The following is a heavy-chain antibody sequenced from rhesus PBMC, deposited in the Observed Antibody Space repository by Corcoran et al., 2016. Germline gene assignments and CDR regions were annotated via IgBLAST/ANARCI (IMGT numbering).Heavy chain of an antibody. V-gene: IGHV4-76*01. J-gene: IGHJ4*01. D-gene: IGHD5-24*01. CDR2: IYGNSGSN. CDR3: ARSPVGTVNGYYFDY. Sequence: QVQLQESGPGVVKPSETLSLTCAVSGYSISSGYDWSWIRQPPGKGLGWIGYIYGNSGSNNSNPSLKNRVTISKDTSKNQFSLKLSSVTAADTAVYYCARSPVGTVNGYYFDYWGQGVLVTVSS. CDR1: GYSISSGYD.